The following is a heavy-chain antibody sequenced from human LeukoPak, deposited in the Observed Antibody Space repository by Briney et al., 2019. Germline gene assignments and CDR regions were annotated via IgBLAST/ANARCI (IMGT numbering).Heavy chain of an antibody. CDR2: ISRNSRHV. CDR3: VRDGNDFWSGYYYI. V-gene: IGHV3-21*01. D-gene: IGHD3-3*01. CDR1: GFTFSDYS. Sequence: GGSLRLSCAASGFTFSDYSMIWVRQAPGKGLEWVSSISRNSRHVYYGGSVWGRFTISRDDARNSLFLKMNSLRAEDMAVYYCVRDGNDFWSGYYYIWGQGTLVTVSS. J-gene: IGHJ4*02.